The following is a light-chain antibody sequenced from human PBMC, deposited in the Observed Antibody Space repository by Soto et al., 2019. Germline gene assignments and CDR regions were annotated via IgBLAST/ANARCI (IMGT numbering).Light chain of an antibody. CDR3: MQALQAPYA. J-gene: IGKJ2*01. Sequence: EIVMTQSPLSLPVTPGEPASISCRSSQSLLHINGHNYLDWYVQKPGQSPQLLIYMGSNRASGVPDRFSVGGSGTDFTLEISRVEADDAGLYYCMQALQAPYAFGQGTKLEI. V-gene: IGKV2-28*01. CDR1: QSLLHINGHNY. CDR2: MGS.